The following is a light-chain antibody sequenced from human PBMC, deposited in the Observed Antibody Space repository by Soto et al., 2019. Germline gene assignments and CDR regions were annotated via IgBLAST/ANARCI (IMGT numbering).Light chain of an antibody. J-gene: IGKJ4*01. CDR2: GIS. Sequence: EVVMTQSPATLSVSPGETATLSCRASQSLTTYLAWYQQKPDQAPRLLIYGISTRATDVPARFSGSGSGTEFTLTIRGLQSEDFAVYYCQQYNKWPLTFGGGTKVDIK. V-gene: IGKV3-15*01. CDR3: QQYNKWPLT. CDR1: QSLTTY.